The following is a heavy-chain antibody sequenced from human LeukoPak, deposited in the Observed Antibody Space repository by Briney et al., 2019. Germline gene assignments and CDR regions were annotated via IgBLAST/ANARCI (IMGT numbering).Heavy chain of an antibody. J-gene: IGHJ4*02. D-gene: IGHD1-14*01. CDR2: IRSKANSYAT. CDR3: TPGARNTQPGFDY. V-gene: IGHV3-73*01. Sequence: PGGSLRLSCAASGFTFSGSAMHWVRQASGKGLEWVGRIRSKANSYATAYTASVKGRFTIARDDSKNTAYLQMNSLKPEDTAVYYCTPGARNTQPGFDYWGQGSLVTVSS. CDR1: GFTFSGSA.